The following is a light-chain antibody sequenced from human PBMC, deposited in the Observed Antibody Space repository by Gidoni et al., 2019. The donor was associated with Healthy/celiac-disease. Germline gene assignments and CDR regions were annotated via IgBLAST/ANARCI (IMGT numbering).Light chain of an antibody. CDR3: QQRSNWPFT. CDR2: DAS. J-gene: IGKJ3*01. Sequence: ETVLTQSPATLSLSPGDRATLSCRASQSVSSYFAWSHQKPAQAPRPLIYDASTRATGIPPRFSGSGSWTDFSLTTSSLEPEDFAVDYCQQRSNWPFTFGPGTKVDIK. CDR1: QSVSSY. V-gene: IGKV3-11*01.